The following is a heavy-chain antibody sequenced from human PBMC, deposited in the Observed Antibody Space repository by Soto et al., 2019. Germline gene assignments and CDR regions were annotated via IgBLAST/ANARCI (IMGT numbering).Heavy chain of an antibody. Sequence: SPTLSLTCAISGDSVSSHSAGWNWIRQSPSRGLEWLGRTYYRSKWYNDYAVSVKSRININPDTSKNQFSLQLTSVTPEDTAVYYCVRDLGGLDVWGQGTTVTVSS. V-gene: IGHV6-1*01. CDR2: TYYRSKWYN. J-gene: IGHJ6*02. CDR1: GDSVSSHSAG. D-gene: IGHD1-26*01. CDR3: VRDLGGLDV.